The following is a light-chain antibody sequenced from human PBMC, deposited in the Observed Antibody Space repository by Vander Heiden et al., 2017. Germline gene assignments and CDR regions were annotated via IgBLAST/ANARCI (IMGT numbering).Light chain of an antibody. CDR3: AAWDDSKNGL. Sequence: QSVLTQPPSASGTPGQTVTISCSGSSSNIGSNTVNWNQHRPGTDPKLLIYNNNQRPASVPDRVSGAKSGTAASLAISGHQSEDEADYYYAAWDDSKNGLFGGGTKLTVL. J-gene: IGLJ2*01. CDR1: SSNIGSNT. CDR2: NNN. V-gene: IGLV1-44*01.